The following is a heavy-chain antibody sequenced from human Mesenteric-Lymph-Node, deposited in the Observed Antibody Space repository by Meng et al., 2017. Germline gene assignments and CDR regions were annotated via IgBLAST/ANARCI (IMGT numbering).Heavy chain of an antibody. D-gene: IGHD5-24*01. CDR2: IYYSGST. V-gene: IGHV4-59*01. CDR3: ARGRWLQPLDY. CDR1: GGSISSYY. Sequence: SETLSLTCTVSGGSISSYYWSWIRQPPGKGLEWSGYIYYSGSTNYNPSLKSRVTISVDTSKNQFSLKLSSVTAADTAVYYCARGRWLQPLDYWGQGTLVTVSS. J-gene: IGHJ4*02.